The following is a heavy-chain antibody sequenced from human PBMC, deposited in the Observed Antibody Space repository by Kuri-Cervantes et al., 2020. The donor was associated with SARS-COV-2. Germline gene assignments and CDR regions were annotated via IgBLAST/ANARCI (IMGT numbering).Heavy chain of an antibody. D-gene: IGHD2-2*01. CDR3: ARDIVVVPAASSDY. Sequence: ASVKVSCKASGYTFTGYYMHWVRQAPGQGLEWMGWINPNSGGTNYAQKFQGRVTMTRDTSISTAYMELSRLRSDDTAVYYCARDIVVVPAASSDYRGQGTLVTVSS. CDR2: INPNSGGT. J-gene: IGHJ4*02. V-gene: IGHV1-2*02. CDR1: GYTFTGYY.